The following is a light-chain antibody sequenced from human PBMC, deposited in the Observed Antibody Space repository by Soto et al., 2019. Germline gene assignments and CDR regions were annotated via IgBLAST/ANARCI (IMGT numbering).Light chain of an antibody. CDR2: YDS. CDR1: KIGSKS. J-gene: IGLJ1*01. V-gene: IGLV3-21*04. CDR3: QVWDGASDHYV. Sequence: SYELTQPPSVSVAPGKTARITCGGNKIGSKSVHWYQQKPGQAPVLVIYYDSDRPSGTPERFSGSNSGNSATLTISRVEAGDEADYYCQVWDGASDHYVFGTGTKVTVL.